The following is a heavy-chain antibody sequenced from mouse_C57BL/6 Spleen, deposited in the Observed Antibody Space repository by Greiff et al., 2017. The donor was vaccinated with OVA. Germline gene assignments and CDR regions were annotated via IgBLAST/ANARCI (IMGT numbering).Heavy chain of an antibody. J-gene: IGHJ4*01. D-gene: IGHD1-1*01. CDR2: ISSGSSTI. V-gene: IGHV5-17*01. Sequence: EVQGVESGGGLVKPGGSLKLSCAASGFTFSDYGMHWVRQAPEKGLEWVAYISSGSSTIYYADTVKGRFTISRDNAKNTLFLQMTSLRSEDTAMYYCARGNDYGSSYVPYYAMDYWGQGTSVTVSS. CDR3: ARGNDYGSSYVPYYAMDY. CDR1: GFTFSDYG.